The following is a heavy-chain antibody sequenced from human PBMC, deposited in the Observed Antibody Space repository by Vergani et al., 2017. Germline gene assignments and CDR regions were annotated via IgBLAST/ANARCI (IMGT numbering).Heavy chain of an antibody. J-gene: IGHJ6*02. Sequence: QVQLVESGGGLVKPGGSLRLSCAASGFTFSDYYMSWIRQAPGKGLEWVSYISSSSSYTNYADSVKGRFTISRDNAKNSLYLQMNSLRAEDTAVYYCATPLVLRDFDRLPAKNTHGMDVWGQGTTVTVSS. D-gene: IGHD3-9*01. CDR1: GFTFSDYY. V-gene: IGHV3-11*05. CDR2: ISSSSSYT. CDR3: ATPLVLRDFDRLPAKNTHGMDV.